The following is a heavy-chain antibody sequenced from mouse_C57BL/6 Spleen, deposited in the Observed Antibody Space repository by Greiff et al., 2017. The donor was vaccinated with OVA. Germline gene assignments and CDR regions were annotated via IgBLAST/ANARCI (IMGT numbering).Heavy chain of an antibody. D-gene: IGHD2-2*01. Sequence: EVKLQESGGGLVKPGGSLKLSCAASGFTFSDYGMHWVRQAPEKGLEWVAYISSGSSTIYYADTVKGRFTISRDNAKNTLFLQMTSLRSEDTAMYYSARGGGYPYFDVWGTGTTVTVSS. CDR2: ISSGSSTI. CDR3: ARGGGYPYFDV. J-gene: IGHJ1*03. CDR1: GFTFSDYG. V-gene: IGHV5-17*01.